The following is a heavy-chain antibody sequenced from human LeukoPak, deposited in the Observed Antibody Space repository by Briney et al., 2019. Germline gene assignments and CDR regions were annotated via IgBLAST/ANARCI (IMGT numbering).Heavy chain of an antibody. CDR2: IRYDGSNK. CDR1: GFTFSSYG. V-gene: IGHV3-30*02. D-gene: IGHD2-2*02. CDR3: AKDEGYCSTTSCYMVASPIDY. J-gene: IGHJ4*02. Sequence: PGGSLRLSCAASGFTFSSYGMHWVRQAPGKGLEWVAFIRYDGSNKYYADSVKGRFTISRDNSKNTLYLQMNSLRAEVTAVYYCAKDEGYCSTTSCYMVASPIDYWGQGILVTVSS.